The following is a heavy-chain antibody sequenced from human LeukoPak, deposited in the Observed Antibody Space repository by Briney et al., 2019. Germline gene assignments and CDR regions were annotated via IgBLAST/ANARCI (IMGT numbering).Heavy chain of an antibody. CDR1: GFTFDDYA. J-gene: IGHJ6*02. CDR2: TSWNSGSI. Sequence: QAGRSLRLSCAASGFTFDDYAMHWVRQAPGKGLEWVSGTSWNSGSIGYADSVKGRFTISRDNAKNSLYLQMNSLRAEDTALYYCAKFSGYYYGMDVWGQGTTVTVSS. CDR3: AKFSGYYYGMDV. V-gene: IGHV3-9*01.